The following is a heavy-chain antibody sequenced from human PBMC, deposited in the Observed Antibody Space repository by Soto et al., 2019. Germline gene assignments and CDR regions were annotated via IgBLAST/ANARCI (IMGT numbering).Heavy chain of an antibody. D-gene: IGHD6-19*01. CDR2: IGTRGST. CDR3: AKDRVGMAGTPRKTRGYYYYGMDV. J-gene: IGHJ6*02. V-gene: IGHV3-23*01. CDR1: GFTFSTFD. Sequence: SGGSLRLSCAGSGFTFSTFDIHWVRQAPGKGLEWVSGIGTRGSTFYAASVQGRFTISRDNSKNSLYLQMNSLRAEDTAVYYCAKDRVGMAGTPRKTRGYYYYGMDVWGQGTTVTVSS.